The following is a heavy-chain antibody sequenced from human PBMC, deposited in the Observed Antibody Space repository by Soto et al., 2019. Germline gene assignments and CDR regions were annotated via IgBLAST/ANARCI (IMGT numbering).Heavy chain of an antibody. D-gene: IGHD4-4*01. CDR2: IIPIFGTA. CDR1: GGTFSMYA. Sequence: SVKVSCKASGGTFSMYAISCVLQSPLQWLDWMGGIIPIFGTANYAQKFQGRVTITADESTSTAYMELSSLRSEDTAVYYCARDRTTRTPSGYYGMDVWGQGTTVTVSS. V-gene: IGHV1-69*13. J-gene: IGHJ6*02. CDR3: ARDRTTRTPSGYYGMDV.